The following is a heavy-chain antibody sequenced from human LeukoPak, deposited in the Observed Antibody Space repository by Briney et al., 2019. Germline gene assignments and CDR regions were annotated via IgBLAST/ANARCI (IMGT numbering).Heavy chain of an antibody. Sequence: GASVKVSCKASGDTFSSYAISWVRQAPGQGLEWVGGIIPIFGTANYAQKFQGRVTITTDESTSTAYMELSSLRSEDTAVYYCARNNLDAYYYYMDVWGKGTTVTVSS. CDR2: IIPIFGTA. CDR1: GDTFSSYA. J-gene: IGHJ6*03. CDR3: ARNNLDAYYYYMDV. V-gene: IGHV1-69*05. D-gene: IGHD3/OR15-3a*01.